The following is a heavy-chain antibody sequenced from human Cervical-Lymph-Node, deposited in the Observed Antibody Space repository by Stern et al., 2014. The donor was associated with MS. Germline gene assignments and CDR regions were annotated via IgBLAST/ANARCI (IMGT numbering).Heavy chain of an antibody. V-gene: IGHV3-30*09. J-gene: IGHJ5*02. CDR2: VSFEGNIK. CDR1: GFTFSKFA. CDR3: ARSSLAIVPAAVDLPDT. D-gene: IGHD2-2*01. Sequence: DQLVESGGGVVQPGGSLRLSCEASGFTFSKFAMHWVRQAPGKGLQWVAAVSFEGNIKYYTKSVKGRFAISRDNLNNILYLQMDGLRPEDTALYFCARSSLAIVPAAVDLPDTWGQGMLVTVSS.